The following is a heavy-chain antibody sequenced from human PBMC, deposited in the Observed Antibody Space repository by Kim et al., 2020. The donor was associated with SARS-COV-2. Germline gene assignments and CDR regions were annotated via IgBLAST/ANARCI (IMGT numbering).Heavy chain of an antibody. D-gene: IGHD6-13*01. CDR3: VRDGMATGNLDR. V-gene: IGHV3-48*02. CDR2: I. Sequence: IYYADSVKGRFTISRDKAKNSLYLQTNSLRDEDTALYYCVRDGMATGNLDRWGQGTQVTVSS. J-gene: IGHJ5*02.